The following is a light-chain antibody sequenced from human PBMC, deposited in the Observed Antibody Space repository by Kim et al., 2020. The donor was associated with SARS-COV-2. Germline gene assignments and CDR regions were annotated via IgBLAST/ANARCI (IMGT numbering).Light chain of an antibody. V-gene: IGKV2-28*01. CDR2: MAS. CDR3: MQGGQTPPWT. CDR1: QSLLHSNGYNY. J-gene: IGKJ1*01. Sequence: DIVMTQSPLSLPVTPGEPAFISCRSSQSLLHSNGYNYLDWYLQKPGQSPQLLIYMASNRASGVPDRCSGSGSGTDFTLQISRVEAEDVGVCYCMQGGQTPPWTFGPGTKVDIK.